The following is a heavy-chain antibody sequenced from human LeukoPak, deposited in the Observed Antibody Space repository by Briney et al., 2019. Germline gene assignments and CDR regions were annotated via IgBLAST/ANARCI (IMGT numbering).Heavy chain of an antibody. J-gene: IGHJ4*02. D-gene: IGHD4-17*01. CDR1: GFTFTSYA. CDR2: ISGSGGST. CDR3: AKDGGDYFDY. V-gene: IGHV3-23*01. Sequence: GASLRLSCAASGFTFTSYAMSWVRQAPGTGLEWVSVISGSGGSTYYADSVKGRFTISRDNSKNTLYLQMNSLRAEDTAVYYCAKDGGDYFDYWGQGTLVTVSS.